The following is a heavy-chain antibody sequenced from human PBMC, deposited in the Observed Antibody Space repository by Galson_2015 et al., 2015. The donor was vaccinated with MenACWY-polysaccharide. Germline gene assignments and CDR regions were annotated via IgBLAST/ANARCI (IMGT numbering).Heavy chain of an antibody. D-gene: IGHD3-16*01. V-gene: IGHV3-21*04. CDR3: TRQGDVIDY. Sequence: ISSSGTYMYYADSVKGRFTISRDESKNTAYLQMDSLKTEDTAVYYCTRQGDVIDYWGQGTLVTVSS. CDR2: ISSSGTYM. J-gene: IGHJ4*02.